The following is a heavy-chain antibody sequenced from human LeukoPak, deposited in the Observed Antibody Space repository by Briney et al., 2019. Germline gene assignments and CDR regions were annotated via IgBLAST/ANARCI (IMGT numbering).Heavy chain of an antibody. CDR1: GFTFSNYA. J-gene: IGHJ4*02. V-gene: IGHV3-7*01. CDR2: IKQDGSEK. CDR3: ARDRAGYDFWSGYYPFDY. D-gene: IGHD3-3*01. Sequence: GGSLRLSCAASGFTFSNYAMSWVRQAPGKGLEWVANIKQDGSEKYYVDSVKGRFTISRDNAKNSLYLQMNSLRAEDTAVYYCARDRAGYDFWSGYYPFDYWGQGTLVTVSS.